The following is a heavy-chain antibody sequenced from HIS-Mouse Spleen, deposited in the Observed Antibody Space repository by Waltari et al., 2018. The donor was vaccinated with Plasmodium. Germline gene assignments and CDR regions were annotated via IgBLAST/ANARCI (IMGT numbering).Heavy chain of an antibody. CDR2: IYYSGRT. CDR3: ARDRNYYDSSGYYGFDY. J-gene: IGHJ4*02. V-gene: IGHV4-39*07. D-gene: IGHD3-22*01. Sequence: QLQLQESGPGLVKPSETLSLTCTVSGGSISSSSYYWGWIRQPPGKGLEWIGSIYYSGRTHYTPYLKSRVTISVDTSKNQFSLKLSSVTAADTAVYYCARDRNYYDSSGYYGFDYWGQGTLVTVSS. CDR1: GGSISSSSYY.